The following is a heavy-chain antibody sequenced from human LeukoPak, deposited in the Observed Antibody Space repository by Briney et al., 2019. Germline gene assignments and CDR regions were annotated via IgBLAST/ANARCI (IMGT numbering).Heavy chain of an antibody. V-gene: IGHV4-39*01. CDR1: GGSISSSTFH. CDR3: TRSGTMVVMRPMYY. D-gene: IGHD4-23*01. Sequence: SETLSLTCTVSGGSISSSTFHWGWIRQPPGKGLEWIGSIYYSGSTYYNPSLKSRVTISVDTSKNQFSLKLSSVTAADTAVYYCTRSGTMVVMRPMYYWGQGTLVTVAS. CDR2: IYYSGST. J-gene: IGHJ4*02.